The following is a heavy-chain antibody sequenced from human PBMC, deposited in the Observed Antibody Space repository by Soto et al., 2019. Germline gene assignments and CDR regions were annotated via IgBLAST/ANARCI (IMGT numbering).Heavy chain of an antibody. CDR3: ARLAYDYGDYGSDAFDT. J-gene: IGHJ3*02. CDR2: IYYSGST. D-gene: IGHD4-17*01. V-gene: IGHV4-59*08. Sequence: SETLSLTCTVSGGSISSYYWSWIRQPPGKGLEWIGYIYYSGSTNYNPSLKSRVTISVDTSKNQFSLKLSSVTAADTAVYYCARLAYDYGDYGSDAFDTWGQGTMVTVPS. CDR1: GGSISSYY.